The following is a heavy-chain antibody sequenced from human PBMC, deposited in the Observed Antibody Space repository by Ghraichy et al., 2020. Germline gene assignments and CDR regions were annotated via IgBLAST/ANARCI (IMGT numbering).Heavy chain of an antibody. J-gene: IGHJ4*02. CDR3: ARHSCSSTSCPFDY. Sequence: ESLSLTCTVSGGSISSSSYYWGWIRQPPGKGLEWIGSIYYSWSTYYNPSLKSRVTISVDTSKNQFSLKLSSVTAADTAVYYCARHSCSSTSCPFDYWGQGTLVTVSS. CDR2: IYYSWST. V-gene: IGHV4-39*01. D-gene: IGHD2-2*01. CDR1: GGSISSSSYY.